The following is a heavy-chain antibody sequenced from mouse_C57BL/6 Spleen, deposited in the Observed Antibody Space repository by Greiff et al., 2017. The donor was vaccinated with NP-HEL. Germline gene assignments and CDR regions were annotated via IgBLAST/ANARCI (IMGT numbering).Heavy chain of an antibody. J-gene: IGHJ4*01. CDR1: GYTFTSYW. CDR2: IYPGSGST. V-gene: IGHV1-55*01. Sequence: VQLQQPGAELVKPGASARMSCKASGYTFTSYWITWVKQRPGQGLEWIGDIYPGSGSTNYNEKFKSKATLTVDTSSSTAYMQLSSLTSEDSAVYYCAREDVYAMDYWGQGTSVTVSS. CDR3: AREDVYAMDY.